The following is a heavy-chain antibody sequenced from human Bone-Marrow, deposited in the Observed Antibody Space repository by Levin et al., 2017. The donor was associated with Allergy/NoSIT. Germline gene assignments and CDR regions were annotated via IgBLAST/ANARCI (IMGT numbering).Heavy chain of an antibody. CDR3: AKDVFGGVRLGFDF. D-gene: IGHD3-16*01. V-gene: IGHV3-23*01. CDR1: GFTFNNFA. CDR2: INAVGDDL. Sequence: GSLRLSCAASGFTFNNFAMSWVRQAPGKGLEWVSAINAVGDDLYYADSVKGRFTISRDNSRYTLYLQMASLRAADTAIYYCAKDVFGGVRLGFDFWGQGALVTVSS. J-gene: IGHJ4*02.